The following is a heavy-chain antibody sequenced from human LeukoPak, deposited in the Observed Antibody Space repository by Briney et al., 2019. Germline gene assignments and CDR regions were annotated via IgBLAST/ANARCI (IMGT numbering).Heavy chain of an antibody. J-gene: IGHJ4*02. CDR2: IKEDGRET. CDR3: ARDPLRRYDY. V-gene: IGHV3-7*01. CDR1: GFTFSTYW. Sequence: GGSLRLSCAASGFTFSTYWMSWVRQAPGKGLEWVATIKEDGRETYYVDSVKGRFTSSRDNAKNSLYLQMSRLRAEDTAVYYCARDPLRRYDYWGQGTLLTVSS.